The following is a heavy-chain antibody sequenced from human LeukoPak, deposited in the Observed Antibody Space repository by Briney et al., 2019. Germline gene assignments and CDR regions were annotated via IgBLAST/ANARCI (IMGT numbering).Heavy chain of an antibody. CDR1: KFTFSEYY. D-gene: IGHD4-17*01. Sequence: GGSLRLSCAASKFTFSEYYMSWIRQAPGKGLEWVLYISNSGTNTKYADSVKGRFTISRDNAQNSLYLQMNSLRVEDTALYYCTRNTVAGPGDDWGQGTLVTVSS. CDR2: ISNSGTNT. CDR3: TRNTVAGPGDD. V-gene: IGHV3-11*06. J-gene: IGHJ4*02.